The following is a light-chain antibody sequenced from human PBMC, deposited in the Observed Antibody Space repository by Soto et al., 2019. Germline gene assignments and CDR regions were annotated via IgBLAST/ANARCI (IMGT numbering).Light chain of an antibody. J-gene: IGLJ1*01. CDR2: EGS. V-gene: IGLV2-14*01. CDR3: SSFSSSTTLYV. CDR1: SSDIGGYIY. Sequence: QSVLTQPASVSGSPGQSITISCTGTSSDIGGYIYVSWYQQHPGKAPKLMIYEGSKRPSGVSNRFSGSKSGNSASLTISGLQAEDEADYYCSSFSSSTTLYVFGTGTKLTVL.